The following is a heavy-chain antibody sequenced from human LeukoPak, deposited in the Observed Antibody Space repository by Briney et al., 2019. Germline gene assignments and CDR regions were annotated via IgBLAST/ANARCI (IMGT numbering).Heavy chain of an antibody. V-gene: IGHV4-4*07. Sequence: PSETLSLTCTVSGGSISSYYWSWIRQPAVKGLEWIGRIYTSGSTNYNPSLKSRVTMSVDTSKNQFSLKLSSVTAADTAVYYCARAIFGVVTPSSWLDPWGQGTLVTVSS. D-gene: IGHD3-3*02. CDR2: IYTSGST. J-gene: IGHJ5*02. CDR1: GGSISSYY. CDR3: ARAIFGVVTPSSWLDP.